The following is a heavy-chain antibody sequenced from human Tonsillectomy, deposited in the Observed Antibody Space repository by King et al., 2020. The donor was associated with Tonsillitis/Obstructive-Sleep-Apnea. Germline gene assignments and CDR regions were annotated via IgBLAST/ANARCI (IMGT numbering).Heavy chain of an antibody. CDR1: GFTFSSYE. V-gene: IGHV3-48*03. CDR3: ARGRAYCGGGCYSGFFDV. CDR2: ISSSGTTI. D-gene: IGHD2-21*01. J-gene: IGHJ2*01. Sequence: QLVQSGGGLVQPGGSLRLSCAASGFTFSSYEMNWVRQAPGKGLEWVSYISSSGTTIYYADSVKGRFTISRDNAKNSLYLQMNSLRAEDTAVYYCARGRAYCGGGCYSGFFDVWGRGTLVTVSS.